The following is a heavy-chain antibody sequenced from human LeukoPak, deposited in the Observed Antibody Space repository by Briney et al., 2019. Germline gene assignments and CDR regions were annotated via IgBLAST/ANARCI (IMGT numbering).Heavy chain of an antibody. V-gene: IGHV3-30*18. CDR2: ISYDGSNK. D-gene: IGHD1-26*01. CDR1: GFTFSSYG. Sequence: GRSLRLSCAVSGFTFSSYGMHWVRQAPGKGLEWVAVISYDGSNKYYADSVKGRFTISRDNSKNTLYLQMNSLRAEDTAVYYCAKDPKVGATLSWGQGTLVTVSS. CDR3: AKDPKVGATLS. J-gene: IGHJ5*02.